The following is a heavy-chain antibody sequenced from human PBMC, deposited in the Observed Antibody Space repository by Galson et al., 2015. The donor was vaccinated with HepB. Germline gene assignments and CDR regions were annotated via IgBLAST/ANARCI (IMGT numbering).Heavy chain of an antibody. D-gene: IGHD1-26*01. J-gene: IGHJ4*02. CDR3: ARDRVWGSYWGIIDY. V-gene: IGHV1-18*01. Sequence: SVKVSCKASGYTFTSYGISWVRQAPGQGLEWMGWISAYNGNTNYAQKLQGRVTMTTDTSTSTAYMELRSLRSDDTAVYYCARDRVWGSYWGIIDYWGQGTLVTVSS. CDR1: GYTFTSYG. CDR2: ISAYNGNT.